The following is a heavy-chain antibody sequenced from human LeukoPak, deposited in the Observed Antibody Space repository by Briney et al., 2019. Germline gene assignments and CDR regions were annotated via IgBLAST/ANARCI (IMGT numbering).Heavy chain of an antibody. CDR3: ARAHRGYFDY. CDR1: GYTFTSYY. Sequence: GASVKVSCKASGYTFTSYYMHWVRQAPGQGLEWMGIINPSGGSTSYAQKFQGRVTVTRDTSTSTVYMELSSLGSEDTAVYYCARAHRGYFDYWGQGTLVTVSS. J-gene: IGHJ4*02. D-gene: IGHD3-10*01. CDR2: INPSGGST. V-gene: IGHV1-46*01.